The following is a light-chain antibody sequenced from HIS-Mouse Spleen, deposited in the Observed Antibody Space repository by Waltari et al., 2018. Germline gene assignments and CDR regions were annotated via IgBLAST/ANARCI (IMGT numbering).Light chain of an antibody. CDR1: ALPKQY. V-gene: IGLV3-25*03. Sequence: SYELTQPPSVSVSPGQTARITCSGDALPKQYAYWYQQKPGQAPVLVIDKDSERPSGIPERFAGSSSGRTVTLTISGVQAEDEADYYCQSADSSGTYSVVFGGGTKLTVL. J-gene: IGLJ2*01. CDR3: QSADSSGTYSVV. CDR2: KDS.